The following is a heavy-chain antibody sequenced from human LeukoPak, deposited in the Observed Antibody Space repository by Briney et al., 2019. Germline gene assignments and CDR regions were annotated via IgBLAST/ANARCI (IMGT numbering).Heavy chain of an antibody. CDR1: GGSFSRYY. J-gene: IGHJ4*03. Sequence: SETLSLTCAVYGGSFSRYYWSWIRQSPGKGLEWIAEIDHRGDTNYNPSVKSRVTISVDTSKNQFSLKVRSVSAADTAVYYCARGATISETGYFDFWGQGTPVTVPS. V-gene: IGHV4-34*01. CDR2: IDHRGDT. D-gene: IGHD5-24*01. CDR3: ARGATISETGYFDF.